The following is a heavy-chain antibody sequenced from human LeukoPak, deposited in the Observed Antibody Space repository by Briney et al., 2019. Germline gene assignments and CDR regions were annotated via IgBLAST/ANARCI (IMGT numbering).Heavy chain of an antibody. Sequence: TSETLSLTCTVSGYSISSGYYWGWIRQPPGKGLEWIGSIYHSGSTYYNPSLKSRVTISVDTSKDQFSLKLSSVTAADTAVYYCARDVRYSSSWPDYYYYGMDVWGQGTTVTVSS. CDR1: GYSISSGYY. CDR2: IYHSGST. CDR3: ARDVRYSSSWPDYYYYGMDV. V-gene: IGHV4-38-2*02. D-gene: IGHD6-13*01. J-gene: IGHJ6*02.